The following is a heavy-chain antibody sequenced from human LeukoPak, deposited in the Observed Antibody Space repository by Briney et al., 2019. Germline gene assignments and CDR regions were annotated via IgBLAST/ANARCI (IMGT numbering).Heavy chain of an antibody. J-gene: IGHJ4*02. D-gene: IGHD2-2*01. Sequence: GASVKVSCKASGYTFTSYDINWVRQATGQGLGGMGWMNPNSGNTGYAQKFQGRVTITRNTSISTAYMELSSLRSEDTAVYYCAKDRVFRYCSSTSCYPDDYWGQGTLVTVSS. CDR3: AKDRVFRYCSSTSCYPDDY. CDR1: GYTFTSYD. CDR2: MNPNSGNT. V-gene: IGHV1-8*03.